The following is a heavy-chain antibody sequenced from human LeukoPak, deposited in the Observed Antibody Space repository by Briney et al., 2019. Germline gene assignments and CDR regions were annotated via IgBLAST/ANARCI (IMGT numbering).Heavy chain of an antibody. CDR2: IIPFFGTA. CDR1: GGTFSSYA. Sequence: SVKVSCKASGGTFSSYAISWVRQAPGQGLEWMGGIIPFFGTANYAQKFQGRVTITADKSTSTAYMELSSLRSEDTAVYYCARDLTNGDYPDYWGQGTLVTVSS. CDR3: ARDLTNGDYPDY. V-gene: IGHV1-69*06. J-gene: IGHJ4*02. D-gene: IGHD4-17*01.